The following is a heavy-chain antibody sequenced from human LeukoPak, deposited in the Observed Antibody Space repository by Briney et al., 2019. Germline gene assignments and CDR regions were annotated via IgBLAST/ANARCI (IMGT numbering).Heavy chain of an antibody. CDR1: GFTFSNAW. CDR2: IKSKTDGGTT. J-gene: IGHJ4*02. V-gene: IGHV3-15*01. Sequence: PGGSLRLSCAASGFTFSNAWMSWVRQAPGKGLEWVGRIKSKTDGGTTDYAAPVKGRFTISRDDSKNTLYLQMNSLKTEDTAVYYCTTAGMGSSGWFDYWGQGTLVTVSS. D-gene: IGHD6-19*01. CDR3: TTAGMGSSGWFDY.